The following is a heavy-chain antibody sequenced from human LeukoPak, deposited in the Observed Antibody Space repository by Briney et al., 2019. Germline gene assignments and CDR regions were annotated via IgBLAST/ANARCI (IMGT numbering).Heavy chain of an antibody. CDR1: GYXFTGYY. Sequence: ASVKVSCKASGYXFTGYYIHWVRQAPGQGLEWMGWINPNSGGTNYAQKFQGRVTMTRDTSISTAYMELSRLRSDDTAVYYCARLCGGDCFYYYGMDVWGQGTTVTVSS. CDR2: INPNSGGT. CDR3: ARLCGGDCFYYYGMDV. V-gene: IGHV1-2*02. J-gene: IGHJ6*02. D-gene: IGHD2-21*02.